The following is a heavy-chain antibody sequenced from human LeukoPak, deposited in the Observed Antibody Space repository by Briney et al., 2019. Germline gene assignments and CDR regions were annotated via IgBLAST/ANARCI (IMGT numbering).Heavy chain of an antibody. D-gene: IGHD3-22*01. CDR2: VNSDGSST. CDR3: ATGLGQYYDY. CDR1: GLSFSSYW. Sequence: GXXLRLSXVASGLSFSSYWMHWVRQAPGKGLVWLSRVNSDGSSTIYADSVKGRFTISRDNALNTVFLQMNSLRAEDTGIYFCATGLGQYYDYWGQGSLVTVSS. J-gene: IGHJ4*02. V-gene: IGHV3-74*01.